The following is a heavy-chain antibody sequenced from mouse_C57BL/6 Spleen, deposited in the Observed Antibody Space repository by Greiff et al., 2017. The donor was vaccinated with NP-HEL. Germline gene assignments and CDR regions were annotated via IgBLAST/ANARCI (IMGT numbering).Heavy chain of an antibody. Sequence: EVKLVESGGDLVKPGGSLKLSCAASGFTFSSYGMSWVRQTPDKRLEWVATISSGGSYTYYPDSVKGRFTISRDNAKNTLYLQMSSLKSEDTAMYYGARITTVVATYFDVWGTGTTVTVSS. CDR3: ARITTVVATYFDV. J-gene: IGHJ1*03. CDR1: GFTFSSYG. V-gene: IGHV5-6*01. CDR2: ISSGGSYT. D-gene: IGHD1-1*01.